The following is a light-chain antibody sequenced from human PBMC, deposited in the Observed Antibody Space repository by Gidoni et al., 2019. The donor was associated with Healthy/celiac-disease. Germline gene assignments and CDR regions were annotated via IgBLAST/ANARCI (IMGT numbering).Light chain of an antibody. V-gene: IGKV1-39*01. Sequence: DIQMTQSPSSLSASVGDRVTITCRASQSISSHLNWYQQKPGKAPKLLISAASSLQSGVPSSFSGSGSGTDFTLTISSLQPEDFATYYCQQSYSTPLTFXGXTKVEIK. J-gene: IGKJ4*01. CDR3: QQSYSTPLT. CDR2: AAS. CDR1: QSISSH.